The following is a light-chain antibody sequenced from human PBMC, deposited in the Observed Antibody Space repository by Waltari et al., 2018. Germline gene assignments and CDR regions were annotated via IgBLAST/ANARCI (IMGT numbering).Light chain of an antibody. J-gene: IGKJ2*01. Sequence: EIVLTQSPGTLSLSPGERAPLSCRASQSVTSSYLAWYQQKPGQSPRLLIYGAASRATGIPDRCRGSGSGTEVTLTISRLEPEDFAVYYCEQYGTSPRNTFGQGTKLQIK. CDR1: QSVTSSY. V-gene: IGKV3-20*01. CDR2: GAA. CDR3: EQYGTSPRNT.